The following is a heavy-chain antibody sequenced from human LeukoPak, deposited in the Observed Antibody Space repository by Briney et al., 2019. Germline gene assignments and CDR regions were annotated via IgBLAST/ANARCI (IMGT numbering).Heavy chain of an antibody. D-gene: IGHD2/OR15-2a*01. CDR2: IKQGGGEK. V-gene: IGHV3-7*01. CDR1: GLTFSNYW. J-gene: IGHJ5*02. CDR3: AWGFEYWWFDP. Sequence: GGSLILSCAASGLTFSNYWMSWVRQAPGKGLEWVANIKQGGGEKYYVDSVKGRFTISRDSANYSLYLQMNSLRAEDSAVYYCAWGFEYWWFDPWGQGTLDIVSS.